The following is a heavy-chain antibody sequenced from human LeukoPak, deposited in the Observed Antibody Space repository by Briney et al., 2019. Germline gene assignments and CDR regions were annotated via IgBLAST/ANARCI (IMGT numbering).Heavy chain of an antibody. CDR1: GFTFSNYA. CDR2: ISYDVSNK. J-gene: IGHJ4*02. V-gene: IGHV3-30-3*01. D-gene: IGHD2-15*01. Sequence: PGGSLRLSCAASGFTFSNYAMHWVRQAPGKGLGWVAVISYDVSNKHYADSVKGRFTISRDNSKNTLFLQMSSLRAEDTAVYYCASPVGATYSSFDHWGQGTLVTVSS. CDR3: ASPVGATYSSFDH.